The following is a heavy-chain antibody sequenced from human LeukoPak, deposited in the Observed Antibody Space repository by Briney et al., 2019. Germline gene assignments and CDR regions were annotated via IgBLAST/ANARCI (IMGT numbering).Heavy chain of an antibody. D-gene: IGHD6-19*01. CDR1: GYTFTGYY. Sequence: ASVKVSCKASGYTFTGYYMHWVRQAPGQGVEWMGWINPNSGGTNYAQKFQGRVTMTRDTSISTAYMELSRLRSDDTAVYYCARDPGIAVAGTSIGDYWGQGTLVTVSS. CDR2: INPNSGGT. V-gene: IGHV1-2*02. CDR3: ARDPGIAVAGTSIGDY. J-gene: IGHJ4*02.